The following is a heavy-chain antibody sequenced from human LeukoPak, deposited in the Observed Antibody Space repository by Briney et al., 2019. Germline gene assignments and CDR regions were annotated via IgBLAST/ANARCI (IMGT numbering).Heavy chain of an antibody. V-gene: IGHV3-23*01. CDR2: ISGSGGYT. CDR3: ARMVRGLYIDY. J-gene: IGHJ4*02. CDR1: GFTFSSYA. D-gene: IGHD3-10*01. Sequence: GGSLRLSCAVSGFTFSSYAMSWARQAPGKGLEWVSGISGSGGYTYYADSVKGRFTFSRDNPKNTLYLEMSSLRAEDTAVYYCARMVRGLYIDYWGQGTLVTVSS.